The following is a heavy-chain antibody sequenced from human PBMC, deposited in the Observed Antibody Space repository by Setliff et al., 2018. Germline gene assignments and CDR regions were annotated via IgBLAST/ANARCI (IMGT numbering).Heavy chain of an antibody. CDR1: GYIFTDYG. Sequence: ASVKVSCKASGYIFTDYGVSWVRQAPGQGLDWMGWISPYTGNTFYAPQFQGRVIMTTDTSAKTAYMDLRSLRSDDTAVYYCERLVRYCSTTSCQRTSGDDFWGLGTLVTVSS. CDR2: ISPYTGNT. J-gene: IGHJ4*02. CDR3: ERLVRYCSTTSCQRTSGDDF. V-gene: IGHV1-18*01. D-gene: IGHD2-2*01.